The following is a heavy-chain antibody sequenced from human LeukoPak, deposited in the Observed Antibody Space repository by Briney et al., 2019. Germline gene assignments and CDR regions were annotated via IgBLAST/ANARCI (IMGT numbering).Heavy chain of an antibody. V-gene: IGHV3-30*18. CDR1: EFTFSNYA. Sequence: PGGSLRLSCAASEFTFSNYAMHWVRQAPGKGLEWVAVISYDGSNKYYADSVKGRFTISGDNSKDTLYLQMNSLRADDTAMYYCAKVIVGWLLDYWGQGTLVTVSS. D-gene: IGHD3-16*02. J-gene: IGHJ4*02. CDR3: AKVIVGWLLDY. CDR2: ISYDGSNK.